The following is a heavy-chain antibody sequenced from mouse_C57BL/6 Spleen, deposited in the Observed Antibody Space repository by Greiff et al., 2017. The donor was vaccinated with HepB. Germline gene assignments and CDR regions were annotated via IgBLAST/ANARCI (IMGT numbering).Heavy chain of an antibody. CDR2: ISSGSSTI. CDR1: GFTFSDYG. Sequence: EVKLVESGGGLVKPGGFLKLSCAASGFTFSDYGMHWVRQAPEKGLEWVAYISSGSSTIYYADTVKGRFTISRDNAKNTLFLQMTSLRSEDTAMYYCARRNYAMDYWGQGTSVTVSS. CDR3: ARRNYAMDY. V-gene: IGHV5-17*01. J-gene: IGHJ4*01.